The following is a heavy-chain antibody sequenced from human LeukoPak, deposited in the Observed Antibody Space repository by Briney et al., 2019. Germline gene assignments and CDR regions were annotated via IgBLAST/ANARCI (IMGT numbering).Heavy chain of an antibody. Sequence: GGSLRLSCAASGFTFSSYEMNWVRQAPGKGLEWVSYISSSGSTIYYADSVKGRFTISRDNAKNSLYLQMNSLRAEDTAVYYCARAPRHYYDSSGYVDCWGQGTLVTVSS. J-gene: IGHJ4*02. V-gene: IGHV3-48*03. D-gene: IGHD3-22*01. CDR1: GFTFSSYE. CDR2: ISSSGSTI. CDR3: ARAPRHYYDSSGYVDC.